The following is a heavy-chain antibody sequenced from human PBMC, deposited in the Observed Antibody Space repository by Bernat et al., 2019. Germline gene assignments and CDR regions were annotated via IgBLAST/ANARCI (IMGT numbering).Heavy chain of an antibody. J-gene: IGHJ2*01. D-gene: IGHD2-21*01. CDR1: GYTLTELS. CDR2: FNHEDDET. V-gene: IGHV1-24*01. CDR3: ATDASHGDSLGWYFDL. Sequence: QVQLVQSGAEVKKSGASVKVSCKVSGYTLTELSMHWVRQAPGKGLEWMGGFNHEDDETVYAQKFQGRVTMTEDTSTDTAYMELSNLRSEDTAVYYCATDASHGDSLGWYFDLWGRGTLVTVSS.